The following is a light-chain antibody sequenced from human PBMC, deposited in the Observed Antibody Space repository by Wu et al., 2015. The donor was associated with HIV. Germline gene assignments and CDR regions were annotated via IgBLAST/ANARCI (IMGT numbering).Light chain of an antibody. CDR3: QHYNNWPLT. Sequence: ETVMTQSPATLSVSPGERATLSCRTSQNVSSILAWYQQRPGQAPRLLIYGTSTRATGIPARFSGTGSGTEFTLTISSMQSEDFAVYSCQHYNNWPLTFGGGTKVEIK. CDR2: GTS. J-gene: IGKJ4*01. CDR1: QNVSSI. V-gene: IGKV3-15*01.